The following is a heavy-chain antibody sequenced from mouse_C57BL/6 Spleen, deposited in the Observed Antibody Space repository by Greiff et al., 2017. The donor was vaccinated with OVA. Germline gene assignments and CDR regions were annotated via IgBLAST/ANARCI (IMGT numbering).Heavy chain of an antibody. V-gene: IGHV1-54*01. Sequence: QVQLKQSGAELVRPGTSVKVSCKASGYAFTNYLIEWVKQRPGQGLEWIGVINPGSGGTNYNEKFKGKATLTADKSSSTAYMQLSSLTSEDSAVYFCARGYSLWYFDVWGTGTTVTVSS. CDR3: ARGYSLWYFDV. D-gene: IGHD2-12*01. J-gene: IGHJ1*03. CDR1: GYAFTNYL. CDR2: INPGSGGT.